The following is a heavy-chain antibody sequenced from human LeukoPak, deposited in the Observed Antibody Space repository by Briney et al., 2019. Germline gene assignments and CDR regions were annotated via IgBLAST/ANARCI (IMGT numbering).Heavy chain of an antibody. V-gene: IGHV1-24*01. Sequence: GASVKVSCKASGGTFSSYAINWVRQAPGQGLEWMGGFDPEDGETIYAQKFQGRVTMTEDTSTDTAYMELSSLRSEDTAVYYCATDTGLYYDSSGYLFDYWGQGTLVTVSS. CDR3: ATDTGLYYDSSGYLFDY. J-gene: IGHJ4*02. CDR1: GGTFSSYA. D-gene: IGHD3-22*01. CDR2: FDPEDGET.